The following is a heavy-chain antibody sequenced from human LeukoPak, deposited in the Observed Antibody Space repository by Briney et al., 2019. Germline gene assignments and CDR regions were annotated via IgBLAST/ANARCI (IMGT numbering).Heavy chain of an antibody. CDR2: IYTSGST. J-gene: IGHJ4*02. CDR1: GGSISSGSYY. D-gene: IGHD3-22*01. CDR3: AREHGGYYRNLDY. Sequence: NPSETLSLTCTVSGGSISSGSYYWSWIRQPAGKGLEWIGRIYTSGSTNYIPSLKSRVTISVDTSKNQFSLKLSSVTAADTAVYYCAREHGGYYRNLDYWGQGTLVTVSS. V-gene: IGHV4-61*02.